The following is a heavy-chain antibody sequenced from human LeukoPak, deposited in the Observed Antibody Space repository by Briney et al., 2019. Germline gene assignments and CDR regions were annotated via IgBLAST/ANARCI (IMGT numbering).Heavy chain of an antibody. J-gene: IGHJ5*02. CDR1: GGTFSSYA. D-gene: IGHD2-15*01. CDR2: IIPIFGTA. CDR3: ATEGADTGPNWFDP. V-gene: IGHV1-69*13. Sequence: SVKVSCKASGGTFSSYAISWVRQAPGQGLEWMGGIIPIFGTANYAQKFQGRVTITADESTSTAYMELSSLRSEDTAVYYCATEGADTGPNWFDPWGQGTLVTVSS.